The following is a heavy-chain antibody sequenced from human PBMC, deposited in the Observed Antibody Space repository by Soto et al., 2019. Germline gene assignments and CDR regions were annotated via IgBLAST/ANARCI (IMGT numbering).Heavy chain of an antibody. CDR3: ARGLMILWFGELLPRGDAFDI. CDR2: INHSGST. D-gene: IGHD3-10*01. Sequence: SDTLSLTCAVYGGSFIGYYWSWIRQPPGKGVEWIGEINHSGSTNYIPSLKSRVTISVDTSKNQFSLKLSSVTAADTAVYYCARGLMILWFGELLPRGDAFDIWGQGTMVTVS. V-gene: IGHV4-34*01. CDR1: GGSFIGYY. J-gene: IGHJ3*02.